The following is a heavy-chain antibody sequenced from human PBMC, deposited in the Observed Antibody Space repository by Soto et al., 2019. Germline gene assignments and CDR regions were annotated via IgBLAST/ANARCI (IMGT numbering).Heavy chain of an antibody. CDR1: GDRVSSNSGS. Sequence: QSPTLSLPCAISGDRVSSNSGSWNWLRQSPSRGLEWLGRTYYRSKWQNDYALSVKSRITINPDTSSNQFSLHLNSVTPEDTAVYYCASGKAGLHIFDSWGQGTLVTVSS. CDR3: ASGKAGLHIFDS. J-gene: IGHJ4*02. D-gene: IGHD2-15*01. CDR2: TYYRSKWQN. V-gene: IGHV6-1*01.